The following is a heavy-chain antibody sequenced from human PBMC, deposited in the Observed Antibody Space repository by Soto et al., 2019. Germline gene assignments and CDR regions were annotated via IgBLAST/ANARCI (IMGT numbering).Heavy chain of an antibody. V-gene: IGHV4-4*02. D-gene: IGHD2-2*01. Sequence: SETLSLTWAVSGGSISSSNWWSWVRQPPGKGLEWIGEIYHSGSTNYNPSLKSRVTISVDKSKNQFSLKLSSVTAADTAVYYCARDSVVVVPADSYYGMDVWGQGTTVTVSS. CDR3: ARDSVVVVPADSYYGMDV. J-gene: IGHJ6*02. CDR1: GGSISSSNW. CDR2: IYHSGST.